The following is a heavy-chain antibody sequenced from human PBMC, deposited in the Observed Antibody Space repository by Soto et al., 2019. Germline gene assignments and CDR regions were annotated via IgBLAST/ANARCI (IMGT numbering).Heavy chain of an antibody. J-gene: IGHJ3*02. CDR3: ARDHRAQTETYYDFWSGYSIGAFDI. V-gene: IGHV4-31*03. D-gene: IGHD3-3*01. CDR2: IYYSGST. Sequence: PSETLSLTCTVSGGSISSGGYYWSWIRQHPGKGLEWIGYIYYSGSTYYNPSLKSRVTISVDTSKNQFSLKLSSVTAADTAVYYCARDHRAQTETYYDFWSGYSIGAFDIWGQGTMVTVSS. CDR1: GGSISSGGYY.